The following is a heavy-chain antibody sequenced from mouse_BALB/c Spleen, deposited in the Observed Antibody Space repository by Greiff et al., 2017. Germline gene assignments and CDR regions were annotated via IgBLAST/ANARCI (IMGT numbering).Heavy chain of an antibody. V-gene: IGHV5-6-4*01. D-gene: IGHD2-14*01. CDR3: TRDRHDYYFDY. J-gene: IGHJ2*01. Sequence: EVKVVESGGGLVKPGGSLKLSCAASGFTFSSYTMSWVRQTPEKRLEWVATISSGGSYTYYPDSVKGRFTISRDNAKNTLYLQMSSLKSEDTAMYYCTRDRHDYYFDYWGQGTTLTVSS. CDR1: GFTFSSYT. CDR2: ISSGGSYT.